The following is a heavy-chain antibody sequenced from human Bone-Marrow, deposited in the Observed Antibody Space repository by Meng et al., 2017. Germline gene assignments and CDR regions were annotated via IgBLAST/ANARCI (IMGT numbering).Heavy chain of an antibody. Sequence: GGSLRLSCAASGFTFSSYAMHWVRQAPGKGLEWVAVISYDGSNKYYADSVKGRFTISRDNSKNTLYLKMNSLRDEDTAVYYCARIDYAQDFDYWGQGTLVTVSS. CDR1: GFTFSSYA. V-gene: IGHV3-30*04. CDR3: ARIDYAQDFDY. J-gene: IGHJ4*02. D-gene: IGHD4-17*01. CDR2: ISYDGSNK.